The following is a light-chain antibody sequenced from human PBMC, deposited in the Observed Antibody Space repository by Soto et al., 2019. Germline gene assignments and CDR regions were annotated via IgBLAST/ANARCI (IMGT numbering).Light chain of an antibody. Sequence: EAVLTQSPATLSVSPGEGATLSCRASQNVATNLAWYQQRPGQAPRLLIYGASKRAIGLPARFSGSGSGTEFTLTITSLQSEDFAVYYCQQYGDSPATFGPGTKVDIK. J-gene: IGKJ3*01. CDR3: QQYGDSPAT. CDR1: QNVATN. V-gene: IGKV3-15*01. CDR2: GAS.